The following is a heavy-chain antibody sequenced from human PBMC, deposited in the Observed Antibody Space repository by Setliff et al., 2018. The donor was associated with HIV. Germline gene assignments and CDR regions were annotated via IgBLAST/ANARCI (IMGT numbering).Heavy chain of an antibody. CDR1: GFTFSTYV. CDR3: ARAIYSGGWYGMDV. D-gene: IGHD5-12*01. V-gene: IGHV3-33*08. CDR2: IWNNGGDK. J-gene: IGHJ6*04. Sequence: GGSMRLSCAASGFTFSTYVMHWVRQAPGKGLEWVALIWNNGGDKYYADSVKGRFTISRDNSKSTLYLQMNSLRVEDTAVYYCARAIYSGGWYGMDVWGKGTTVTVS.